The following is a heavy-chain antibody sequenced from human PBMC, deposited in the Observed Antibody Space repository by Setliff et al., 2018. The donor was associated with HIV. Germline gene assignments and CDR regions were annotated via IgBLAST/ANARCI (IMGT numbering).Heavy chain of an antibody. D-gene: IGHD6-13*01. CDR2: ISHTGSTV. CDR1: GITFSRYW. J-gene: IGHJ4*02. CDR3: ARDLSIAAVGTDVGGFFDH. Sequence: PGGSLRLSCTASGITFSRYWMSWVRQAPGKGLELVSYISHTGSTVYYADSVKGRFTVSRDNAKDSLDMEMNSLRADDTAVYYCARDLSIAAVGTDVGGFFDHWGQGTLVTVS. V-gene: IGHV3-48*04.